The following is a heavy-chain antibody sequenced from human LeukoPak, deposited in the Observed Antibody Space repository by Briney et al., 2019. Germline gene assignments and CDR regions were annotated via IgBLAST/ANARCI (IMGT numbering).Heavy chain of an antibody. D-gene: IGHD1-26*01. CDR1: GLTVSNHW. CDR2: IKSKTAGGTT. J-gene: IGHJ4*02. Sequence: GGSLRLSCVASGLTVSNHWMSWVRQAPGKGLEWVGRIKSKTAGGTTDYAAPVKGRFTISRDDSKNTLYLQMNSLKTEDTAVYYCTTGESMVGTTIHVRWADWGQGTLVTVSS. V-gene: IGHV3-15*01. CDR3: TTGESMVGTTIHVRWAD.